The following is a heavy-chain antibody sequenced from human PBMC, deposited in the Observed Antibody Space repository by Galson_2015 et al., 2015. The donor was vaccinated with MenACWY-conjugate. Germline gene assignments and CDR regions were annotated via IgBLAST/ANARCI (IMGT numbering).Heavy chain of an antibody. Sequence: SLRLSCAASGFTFNSYSMDWVRQAPGKGLEWVSYISSGSDSIYYADSVVGRFTISRDNAKNSLYLQMNSLRAEDTAVYYCARDLYYGGNYDHWGQGTLVTVSS. CDR1: GFTFNSYS. CDR2: ISSGSDSI. J-gene: IGHJ4*02. V-gene: IGHV3-48*04. D-gene: IGHD2-21*01. CDR3: ARDLYYGGNYDH.